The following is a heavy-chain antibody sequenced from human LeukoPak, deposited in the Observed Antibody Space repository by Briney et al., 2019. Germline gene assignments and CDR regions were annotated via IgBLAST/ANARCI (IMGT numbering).Heavy chain of an antibody. CDR1: GFSLRNYW. Sequence: GGSLRLSSAASGFSLRNYWMSWVRQAPGKGLELVASIKEDGSDKYYVDSVKGRFTISRDNAKNSVSLQLDSLRPEDTALYYCAREGKVAALDYWGQGSLVTVSA. D-gene: IGHD2-15*01. CDR2: IKEDGSDK. V-gene: IGHV3-7*01. J-gene: IGHJ4*02. CDR3: AREGKVAALDY.